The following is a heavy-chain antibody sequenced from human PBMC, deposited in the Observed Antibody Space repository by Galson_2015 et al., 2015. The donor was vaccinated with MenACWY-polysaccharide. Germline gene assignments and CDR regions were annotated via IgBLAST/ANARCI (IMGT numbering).Heavy chain of an antibody. J-gene: IGHJ6*03. CDR3: ARDGCSSTNCHDYYNYYMDV. CDR2: VSYDGNSQ. CDR1: GTSFRSYA. V-gene: IGHV3-30*04. D-gene: IGHD2-2*01. Sequence: SLRLSCAASGTSFRSYAMHWVRQAPGKGLEWVAVVSYDGNSQKYAEAVKGRFTISRDNSKKTVYLQMNSLRPEDTAIYSCARDGCSSTNCHDYYNYYMDVWGRGTTVIVSS.